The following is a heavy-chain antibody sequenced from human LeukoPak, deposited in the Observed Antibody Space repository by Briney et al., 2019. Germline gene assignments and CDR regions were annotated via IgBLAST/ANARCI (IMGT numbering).Heavy chain of an antibody. CDR2: IYHSGST. CDR3: ALSQTTVTTWGFDY. J-gene: IGHJ4*02. V-gene: IGHV4-30-2*01. CDR1: GGSISSGGYY. Sequence: TSETLSLTCTVSGGSISSGGYYWSWIRQPPGKGLEWIGYIYHSGSTYYNPSLKSRVTISVDRSKNQFSLKLSSVTAADTAVYYCALSQTTVTTWGFDYWGQGTLVTVSS. D-gene: IGHD4-17*01.